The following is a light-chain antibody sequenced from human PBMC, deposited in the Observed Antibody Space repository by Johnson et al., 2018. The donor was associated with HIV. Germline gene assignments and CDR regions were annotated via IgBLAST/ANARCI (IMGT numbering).Light chain of an antibody. J-gene: IGLJ1*01. CDR3: GTWDTSLSAGGV. CDR2: KNN. Sequence: VLTQPPSVSAAPGQKVTISCSGSSSTIGKNYVSWYQVLPGTAPKLLIYKNNERPSGIPDRFSGSKSGTSATLGITGLQTGDEADYYCGTWDTSLSAGGVFGTGTKVTVL. CDR1: SSTIGKNY. V-gene: IGLV1-51*02.